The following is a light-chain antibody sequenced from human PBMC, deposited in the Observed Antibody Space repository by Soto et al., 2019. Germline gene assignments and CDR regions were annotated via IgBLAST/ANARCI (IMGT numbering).Light chain of an antibody. CDR1: SSDVGGYNY. Sequence: QSALTQPASVSGSPGQSITISCTGASSDVGGYNYVSWYQQHPGKAPKFMIYGVSNRPSGVSNRFSGSKSGSTASLTISGLQAEDEADYYCSSYSSSNTLVFGGGTKLTVL. V-gene: IGLV2-14*03. J-gene: IGLJ2*01. CDR3: SSYSSSNTLV. CDR2: GVS.